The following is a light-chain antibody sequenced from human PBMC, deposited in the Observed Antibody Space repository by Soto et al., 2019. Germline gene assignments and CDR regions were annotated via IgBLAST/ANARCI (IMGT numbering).Light chain of an antibody. CDR1: QSVSNS. CDR3: QVRDVWPT. CDR2: DAS. J-gene: IGKJ1*01. Sequence: IVLTQSPATLSLSPGERAALSCRASQSVSNSLAWYQHKPGQAPRLIIYDASKRAPGIPARFSGSGSGTDFTLTISSPEPEDFAVYYCQVRDVWPTFGQGTKVEI. V-gene: IGKV3-11*01.